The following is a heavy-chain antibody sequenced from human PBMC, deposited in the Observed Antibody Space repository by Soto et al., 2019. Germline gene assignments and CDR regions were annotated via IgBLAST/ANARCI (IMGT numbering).Heavy chain of an antibody. CDR1: GFTFSSSW. Sequence: GGSLRLSCAASGFTFSSSWMHWVRQAPGQGLVWVSRINSDGSSTSYADSVKGRFTISRDNAKNTLYLQMNSLRAEDTAVYYCARGYCNSPSCPVWGFDPWGQGTLVTVSS. V-gene: IGHV3-74*01. CDR2: INSDGSST. CDR3: ARGYCNSPSCPVWGFDP. D-gene: IGHD2-2*01. J-gene: IGHJ5*02.